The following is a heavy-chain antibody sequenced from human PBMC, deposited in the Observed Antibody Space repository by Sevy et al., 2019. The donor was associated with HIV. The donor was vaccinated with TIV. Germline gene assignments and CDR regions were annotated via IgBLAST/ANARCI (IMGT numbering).Heavy chain of an antibody. CDR2: INPNSGGT. D-gene: IGHD6-13*01. CDR1: GYTFTGYY. CDR3: ARPYSSSWYQFDY. J-gene: IGHJ4*02. V-gene: IGHV1-2*02. Sequence: ASVKVSCKASGYTFTGYYMHWVRQAPGQGLEWMVWINPNSGGTNYAQKFQGRVTMTRDTSISTAYMELSRLRSDDTAVYYCARPYSSSWYQFDYWGQGTLVTVSS.